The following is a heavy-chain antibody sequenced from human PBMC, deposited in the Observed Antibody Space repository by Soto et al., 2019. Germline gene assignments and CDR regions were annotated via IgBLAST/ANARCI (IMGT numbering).Heavy chain of an antibody. CDR1: GGSISSYY. D-gene: IGHD7-27*01. V-gene: IGHV4-59*01. Sequence: SETLSLTCTVSGGSISSYYWSWIRQPPGKGLEWIGYIYYSGSTNYNPSLKSRVTISVDTSKNQFSLKLSSVTAADTAVYYCAGTRIETTGEFDYWGQGTLVTVSS. CDR3: AGTRIETTGEFDY. J-gene: IGHJ4*02. CDR2: IYYSGST.